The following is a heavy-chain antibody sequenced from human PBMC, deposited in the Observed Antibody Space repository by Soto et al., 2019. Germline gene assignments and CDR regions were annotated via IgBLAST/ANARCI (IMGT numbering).Heavy chain of an antibody. CDR3: AKGDYGDYGGWYFDL. CDR1: GFTFSSYG. J-gene: IGHJ2*01. V-gene: IGHV3-30*18. Sequence: QLVESGGGVVQPGRSLRLSCAASGFTFSSYGMHWVRQAPGKGLEWVAVISYDGSNKYYADPVKGRFTISRDNSKNTLYLQMNSLRAEDTAVYYCAKGDYGDYGGWYFDLWGRGTLVTVSS. D-gene: IGHD4-17*01. CDR2: ISYDGSNK.